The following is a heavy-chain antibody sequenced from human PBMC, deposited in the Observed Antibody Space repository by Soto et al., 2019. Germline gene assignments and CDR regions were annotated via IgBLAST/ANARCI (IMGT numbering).Heavy chain of an antibody. D-gene: IGHD3-22*01. J-gene: IGHJ4*02. V-gene: IGHV3-23*01. CDR2: ISGSGGST. Sequence: GGSLRLSCAASGFTFSSYAMSWVRQAPGKGLEWVSAISGSGGSTYYADSVKGRYTISRDNSKNTLYLQMNSLRAEDTAVYYCAKDGSGYKGPADYWGQGTLVTVSS. CDR3: AKDGSGYKGPADY. CDR1: GFTFSSYA.